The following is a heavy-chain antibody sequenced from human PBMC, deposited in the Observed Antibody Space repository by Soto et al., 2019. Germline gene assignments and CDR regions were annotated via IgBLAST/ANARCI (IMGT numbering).Heavy chain of an antibody. Sequence: SVKVSSKASGGTFSSYAISWVRQAPGQGLEWMGGIIPIFGTANYAQKFQGRVTITADKSTSTAYMELSSLRSEDTAVYYCAVLQFRPYGMDVWGQGTTVTVSS. J-gene: IGHJ6*02. CDR3: AVLQFRPYGMDV. D-gene: IGHD5-12*01. V-gene: IGHV1-69*06. CDR2: IIPIFGTA. CDR1: GGTFSSYA.